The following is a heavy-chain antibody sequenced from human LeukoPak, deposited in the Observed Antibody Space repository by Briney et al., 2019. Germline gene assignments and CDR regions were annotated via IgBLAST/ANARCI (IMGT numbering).Heavy chain of an antibody. CDR3: ARAPRITRRMSFDY. J-gene: IGHJ4*02. Sequence: SETLSLTCTVSGGSISSGGYYWSWLRQHPGKGLEGIGYIYYSGSTYYNPSLKSRVTISVDTSKNQFSLKLSSVTAADTAVYYCARAPRITRRMSFDYWSQGTLVTVSS. D-gene: IGHD3-10*01. V-gene: IGHV4-31*03. CDR2: IYYSGST. CDR1: GGSISSGGYY.